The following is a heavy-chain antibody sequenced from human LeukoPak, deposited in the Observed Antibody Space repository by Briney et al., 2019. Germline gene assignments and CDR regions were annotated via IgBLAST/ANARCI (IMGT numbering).Heavy chain of an antibody. D-gene: IGHD3-10*01. CDR1: GYIFTTYW. V-gene: IGHV5-51*01. Sequence: GESLKISCKASGYIFTTYWIGWVRQMPGKGLEWMGIIYPGDSNTKYSPSFQGQVTISADTSISTAYLQWSSLKASDSAMYYCARRVYGSGTYYNAPDYYYYYMDVWGKGTTVTVSS. J-gene: IGHJ6*03. CDR3: ARRVYGSGTYYNAPDYYYYYMDV. CDR2: IYPGDSNT.